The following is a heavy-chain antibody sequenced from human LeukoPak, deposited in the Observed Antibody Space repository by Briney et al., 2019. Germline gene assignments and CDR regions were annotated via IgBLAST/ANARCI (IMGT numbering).Heavy chain of an antibody. J-gene: IGHJ5*02. Sequence: PSETLSLTCTVSGGSISSSSYYWGWIRQPPGKGLEWIGIIYYSGSTYYNPSLKSRLTISVDTSKNQFSLKLSSVTGTDTAVYYCARRGYCSSTSCYEYWFDPWGQGTLVTVSS. V-gene: IGHV4-39*01. D-gene: IGHD2-2*01. CDR2: IYYSGST. CDR1: GGSISSSSYY. CDR3: ARRGYCSSTSCYEYWFDP.